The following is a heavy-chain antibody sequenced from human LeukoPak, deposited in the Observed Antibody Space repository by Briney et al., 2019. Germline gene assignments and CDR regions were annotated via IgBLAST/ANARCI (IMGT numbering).Heavy chain of an antibody. V-gene: IGHV4-38-2*02. CDR2: IYQTGST. CDR1: GYSISSDNY. D-gene: IGHD3-10*01. CDR3: ARDLSITMIRGVTFDY. J-gene: IGHJ4*02. Sequence: PSETLSLTCTVSGYSISSDNYWGWIRQPPGKGLEWIGNIYQTGSTYYNPSLTSRVTISIDTSKNQFSLKPSSVTAADTAVYYCARDLSITMIRGVTFDYWGQGALVTVSS.